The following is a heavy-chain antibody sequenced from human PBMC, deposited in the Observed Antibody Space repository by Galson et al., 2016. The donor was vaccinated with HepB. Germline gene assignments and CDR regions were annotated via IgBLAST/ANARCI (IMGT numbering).Heavy chain of an antibody. CDR2: IIPIFGTA. CDR3: ARDKKITMVRGVPYDNWFDP. D-gene: IGHD3-10*01. V-gene: IGHV1-69*13. CDR1: GGSFSSYA. Sequence: SVKVSCKASGGSFSSYAISWVRQAPGQGLEWMGGIIPIFGTANYAQKFQGRVTITADESTSTAYMELSSLKSEDTAVYYCARDKKITMVRGVPYDNWFDPWGQGTLVTVSS. J-gene: IGHJ5*02.